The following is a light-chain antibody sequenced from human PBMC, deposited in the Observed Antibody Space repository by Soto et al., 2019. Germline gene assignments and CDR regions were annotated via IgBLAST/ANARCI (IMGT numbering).Light chain of an antibody. Sequence: DIVMTQSPDSLAVSLGERATINCKSSQSVLYSSDNKNYLAWYQQKPGQPPKLLIYWASTRESGVPDRFSGSGSGTDFTLTISSLQAEDVAFYYCQQYSSTPWTFGQGTKVEFK. CDR1: QSVLYSSDNKNY. CDR2: WAS. V-gene: IGKV4-1*01. CDR3: QQYSSTPWT. J-gene: IGKJ1*01.